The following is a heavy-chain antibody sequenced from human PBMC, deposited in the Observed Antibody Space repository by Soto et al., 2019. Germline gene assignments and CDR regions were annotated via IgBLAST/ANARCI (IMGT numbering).Heavy chain of an antibody. CDR1: GFTFSSYV. D-gene: IGHD3-3*01. CDR2: ISGSGGTT. Sequence: GGSLRLSCAASGFTFSSYVMSWVRQAPGKGLEWVSTISGSGGTTYYTDSVKGRFTISRDNSKNTLYLQMNSLRAEDTALYYCAKDRGAIFGVVIHGFDIWGQGTMVTVSS. CDR3: AKDRGAIFGVVIHGFDI. J-gene: IGHJ3*02. V-gene: IGHV3-23*01.